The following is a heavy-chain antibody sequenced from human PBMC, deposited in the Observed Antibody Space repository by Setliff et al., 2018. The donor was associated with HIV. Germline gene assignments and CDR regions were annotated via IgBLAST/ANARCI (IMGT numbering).Heavy chain of an antibody. V-gene: IGHV4-30-4*01. D-gene: IGHD6-13*01. J-gene: IGHJ3*02. Sequence: SETLSLPCTVSGDSISSGDYYWSWIRQPPGKGLEWIGYIYHSGSTHYNPSLNSRVAFSVDTSKNQFSLKLYSVTVADTAFYYCARADSSSWFFATFDIWGQGTMVTVSS. CDR3: ARADSSSWFFATFDI. CDR2: IYHSGST. CDR1: GDSISSGDYY.